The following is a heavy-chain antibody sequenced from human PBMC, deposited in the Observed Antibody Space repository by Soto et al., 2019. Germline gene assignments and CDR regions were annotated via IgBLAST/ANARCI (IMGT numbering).Heavy chain of an antibody. CDR2: IYYSGST. Sequence: PSETLSLTCTVSGGSISSSRYYWGWIRQPPGKGLEWIGSIYYSGSTYYNPSLKSRVTISVDTSKNQFSLKLSSVTAADTAVYYCARGFPTVVTVDYWGQGTLVTISS. J-gene: IGHJ4*02. CDR1: GGSISSSRYY. CDR3: ARGFPTVVTVDY. V-gene: IGHV4-39*01. D-gene: IGHD4-17*01.